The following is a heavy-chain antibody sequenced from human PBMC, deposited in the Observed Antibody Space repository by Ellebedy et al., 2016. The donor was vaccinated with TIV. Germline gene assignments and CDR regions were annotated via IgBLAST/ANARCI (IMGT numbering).Heavy chain of an antibody. J-gene: IGHJ4*02. CDR3: ARGVSYGLEY. D-gene: IGHD5-18*01. CDR1: GYTFTTYH. V-gene: IGHV1-46*01. Sequence: ASVKVSCKASGYTFTTYHMHWVRQAPGQGPEWIGIINPSGGSTSYAQKFQGRVTMTRDTSTSTVYMELSSLRSEDTAVYYCARGVSYGLEYWGQGTLVTVSS. CDR2: INPSGGST.